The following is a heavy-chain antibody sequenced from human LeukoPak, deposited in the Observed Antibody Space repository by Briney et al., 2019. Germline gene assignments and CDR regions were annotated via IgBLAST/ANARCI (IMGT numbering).Heavy chain of an antibody. D-gene: IGHD6-19*01. Sequence: GGSLRLSCTVSGFTVSSNSMSWVRQAPGKGLEWVSFIYSDNTHYSDSVKGRFTISRDNSKNTLYLQMNSLRAEDTAIYYCAKSRDSSSGWYGPDYWGQGTLVTVSS. CDR2: IYSDNT. CDR1: GFTVSSNS. J-gene: IGHJ4*02. CDR3: AKSRDSSSGWYGPDY. V-gene: IGHV3-53*01.